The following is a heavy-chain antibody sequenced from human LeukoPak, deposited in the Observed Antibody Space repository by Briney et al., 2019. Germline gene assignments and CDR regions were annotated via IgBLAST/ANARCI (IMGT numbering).Heavy chain of an antibody. Sequence: SETLSLTCAVYGGSFSGYYWSWIRQPPGKGLEWIGEINHSGSTNYNPSLKSRVTISVDTSKNQFSLKLSSVTAADTAVYYCARDPIYDYVWGSYPLESSWGQGTLVTVSS. J-gene: IGHJ4*02. CDR1: GGSFSGYY. CDR3: ARDPIYDYVWGSYPLESS. V-gene: IGHV4-34*01. CDR2: INHSGST. D-gene: IGHD3-16*02.